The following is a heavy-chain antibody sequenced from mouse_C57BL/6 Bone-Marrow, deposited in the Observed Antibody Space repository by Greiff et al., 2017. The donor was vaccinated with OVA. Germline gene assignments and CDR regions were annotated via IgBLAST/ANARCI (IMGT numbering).Heavy chain of an antibody. D-gene: IGHD1-2*01. Sequence: QVQLQQPGAELVMPGASVKLSCKASGYTFTSYWMHWVKQRPGQGLEWIGEIDPSDSYTNYNQKFKGKSTLTVDKSSSTAYMQLSSLTSEDSAVYYCASGWVFAYWGQGTLVTVSA. V-gene: IGHV1-69*01. CDR3: ASGWVFAY. CDR1: GYTFTSYW. J-gene: IGHJ3*01. CDR2: IDPSDSYT.